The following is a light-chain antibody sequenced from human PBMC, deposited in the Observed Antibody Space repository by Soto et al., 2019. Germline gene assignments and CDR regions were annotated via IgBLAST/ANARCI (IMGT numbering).Light chain of an antibody. CDR2: GVS. Sequence: IGLSQSPGTLSLSPGERATLSCRASQSVSSSYLAWYQQKPGQAPRLLIYGVSSRATGIPDRFSGSGSGTDFTLTISRLEPEDFAVYYCQQYGSSPPTFGQGTKVDI. CDR1: QSVSSSY. V-gene: IGKV3-20*01. J-gene: IGKJ1*01. CDR3: QQYGSSPPT.